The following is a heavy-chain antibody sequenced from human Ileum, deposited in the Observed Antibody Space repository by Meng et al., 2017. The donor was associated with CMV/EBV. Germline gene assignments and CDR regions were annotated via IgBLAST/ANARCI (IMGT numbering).Heavy chain of an antibody. CDR3: ARGTLTCQREDTLDV. D-gene: IGHD1-26*01. CDR2: ISTSGSNI. J-gene: IGHJ3*01. Sequence: GGSLRLSCVASGFTFSSYSMNWVRQAPGKGLEWVSSISTSGSNIYYADSLKGRFTISRDNAKNSLSLQMNSLRAEDTAVYYCARGTLTCQREDTLDVWGQGTMVTVSS. V-gene: IGHV3-21*01. CDR1: GFTFSSYS.